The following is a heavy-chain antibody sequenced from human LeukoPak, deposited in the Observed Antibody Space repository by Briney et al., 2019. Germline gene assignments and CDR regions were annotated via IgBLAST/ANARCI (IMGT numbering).Heavy chain of an antibody. J-gene: IGHJ4*02. CDR1: GFTFSSYG. D-gene: IGHD6-6*01. Sequence: GGSLRLSCAASGFTFSSYGMHWVRQAPGKGLEWVAFIRYDGSNKYYADSVKGRFTISRDNSKNTLYLQMNSLRAEDTAVYYCAKGMYSSSSDPFDYWGQGTLVTVSS. V-gene: IGHV3-30*02. CDR3: AKGMYSSSSDPFDY. CDR2: IRYDGSNK.